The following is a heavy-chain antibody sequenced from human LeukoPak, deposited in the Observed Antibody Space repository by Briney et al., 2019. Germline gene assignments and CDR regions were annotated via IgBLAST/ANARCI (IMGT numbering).Heavy chain of an antibody. CDR2: INSDGSFT. CDR1: EFIFSNYW. J-gene: IGHJ5*02. V-gene: IGHV3-74*01. CDR3: ARVQVLGTYDWFDP. D-gene: IGHD4/OR15-4a*01. Sequence: GGSLRLSCAASEFIFSNYWMHWVRQAPGKGLVLVSRINSDGSFTSYADSVKGRFTISRDNAKNTLYLQMNSLRAEDTAIYYCARVQVLGTYDWFDPWGQGTLVTVSS.